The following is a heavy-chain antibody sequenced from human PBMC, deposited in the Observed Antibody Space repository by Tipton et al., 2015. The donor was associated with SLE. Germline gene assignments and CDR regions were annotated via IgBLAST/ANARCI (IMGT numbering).Heavy chain of an antibody. J-gene: IGHJ4*02. Sequence: TLSLTCAVSGGSITTSSSYWGWIRQPPGKGLEWIGEINHSGSTNYNPSLKSRVTISVDTSKNQFSLKLSSVTAADTAIYYCARGGIYHDDSGNFDYWGQGTLVTASS. CDR3: ARGGIYHDDSGNFDY. V-gene: IGHV4-39*07. D-gene: IGHD3-22*01. CDR2: INHSGST. CDR1: GGSITTSSSY.